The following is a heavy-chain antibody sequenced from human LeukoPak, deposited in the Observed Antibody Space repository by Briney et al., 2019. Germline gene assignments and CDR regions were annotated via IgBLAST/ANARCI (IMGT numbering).Heavy chain of an antibody. Sequence: GGSLRLSCAASGFTFSSYAMTWVRRAPGKGLEWVSAISGSGDSTYYADSVKGRFTISRDNSKNTLYLQMNSLRAEDTAVYYCAKVTTVTTSDYYYYMDVWGKGTTVTVSS. D-gene: IGHD4-17*01. CDR3: AKVTTVTTSDYYYYMDV. V-gene: IGHV3-23*01. CDR1: GFTFSSYA. J-gene: IGHJ6*03. CDR2: ISGSGDST.